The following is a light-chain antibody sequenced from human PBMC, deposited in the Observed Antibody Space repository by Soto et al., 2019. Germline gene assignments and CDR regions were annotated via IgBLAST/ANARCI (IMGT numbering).Light chain of an antibody. CDR3: GTWDSSLNAYV. Sequence: QSVLTQPPSVSAAPGQKVTISCSGSSSNIGSYYVSWYQHLPGTAPKGLIYDNNKRPSGIPDRFSGSRSGTSATLGITGLQTGDEADYYCGTWDSSLNAYVFGTGTKVTAL. V-gene: IGLV1-51*01. J-gene: IGLJ1*01. CDR1: SSNIGSYY. CDR2: DNN.